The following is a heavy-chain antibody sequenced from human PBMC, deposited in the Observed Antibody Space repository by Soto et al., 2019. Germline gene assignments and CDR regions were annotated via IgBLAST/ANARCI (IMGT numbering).Heavy chain of an antibody. CDR3: ARDWWEKPAGKVIESQLDY. J-gene: IGHJ4*02. D-gene: IGHD2-2*01. Sequence: EGSLRLSCAASGFAFGNYGIHWVRQAPGKGLEWVAVLWSDGSSKYYGDSVKGRFTISRDNSKNTVYLQMNSLGAQDTAVYYCARDWWEKPAGKVIESQLDYWGQGTLVTFSS. CDR1: GFAFGNYG. CDR2: LWSDGSSK. V-gene: IGHV3-33*01.